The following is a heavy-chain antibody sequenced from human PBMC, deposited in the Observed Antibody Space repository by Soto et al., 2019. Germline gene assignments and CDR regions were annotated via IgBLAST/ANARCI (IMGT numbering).Heavy chain of an antibody. Sequence: QVQLQESGPGLVKPSQTLSLTCTVSGGSISSGGYYWSWIRQHPGKGLEWIGYIFYSGSTYYNPSPKSRVTISVDTSKNQFSMKLSSVTAADTAVYYCARVDTSVGATCVSYWGQGTLVTVSS. J-gene: IGHJ4*02. CDR1: GGSISSGGYY. V-gene: IGHV4-31*03. D-gene: IGHD1-26*01. CDR2: IFYSGST. CDR3: ARVDTSVGATCVSY.